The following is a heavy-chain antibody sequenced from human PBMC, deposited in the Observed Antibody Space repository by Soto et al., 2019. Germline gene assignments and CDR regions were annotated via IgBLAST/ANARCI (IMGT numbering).Heavy chain of an antibody. V-gene: IGHV3-23*01. CDR2: ISGSGGST. D-gene: IGHD5-12*01. CDR3: AKHGYSGYNRLVVT. J-gene: IGHJ5*02. Sequence: PGGSLRLSCAASGFTFSSYAMSWVRQAPGKGLEWVSAISGSGGSTYYADSVKGRFTISRDNSKNTLYLQMNSLRAEDTAVYYCAKHGYSGYNRLVVTWGQGTLVTVSS. CDR1: GFTFSSYA.